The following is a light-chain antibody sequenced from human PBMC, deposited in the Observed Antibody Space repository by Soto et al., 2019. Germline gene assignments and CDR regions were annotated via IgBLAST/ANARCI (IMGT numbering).Light chain of an antibody. Sequence: EIVLTQSPATLSLSPGERATLSCRASQSVSSYLAWYQQKPGRAPRLLIYDASNRATGIPARFSGSGSGTDFTLTISSLEPEDFSVYYCQQRSNGFTFGPGTKVDSK. V-gene: IGKV3-11*01. CDR2: DAS. CDR3: QQRSNGFT. J-gene: IGKJ3*01. CDR1: QSVSSY.